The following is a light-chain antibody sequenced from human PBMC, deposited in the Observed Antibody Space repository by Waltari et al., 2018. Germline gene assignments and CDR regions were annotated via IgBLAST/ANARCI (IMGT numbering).Light chain of an antibody. V-gene: IGLV2-23*02. CDR3: CSYAGLGIYV. CDR1: SRDGGKYNL. J-gene: IGLJ1*01. CDR2: EVT. Sequence: QSGLTQPAPVPGSPGQSITISRTGTSRDGGKYNLVSWSQQYPGQAPKLMVYEVTKRTSGVSDRFSGSKSGNTASLTIYGLQSEDEADYYCCSYAGLGIYVFGTGTKVTVL.